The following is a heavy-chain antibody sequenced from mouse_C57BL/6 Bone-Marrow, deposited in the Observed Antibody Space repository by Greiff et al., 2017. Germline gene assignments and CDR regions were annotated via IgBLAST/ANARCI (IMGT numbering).Heavy chain of an antibody. J-gene: IGHJ4*01. CDR1: GYTFTSYW. D-gene: IGHD1-1*01. CDR2: IDPSDSYT. CDR3: ARGGSSHYYAMDY. Sequence: QVQLQQPGAELVMPGASVKLSCKASGYTFTSYWMHWVKQRPGQGLEWIGEIDPSDSYTNYNQKFKGKSTLTVDKSSSTAYMQLSSLTSEDSAVYYSARGGSSHYYAMDYWGQGTSVTVSS. V-gene: IGHV1-69*01.